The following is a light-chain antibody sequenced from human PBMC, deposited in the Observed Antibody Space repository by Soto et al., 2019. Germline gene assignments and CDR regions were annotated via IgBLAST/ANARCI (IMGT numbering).Light chain of an antibody. J-gene: IGLJ1*01. CDR2: AVS. Sequence: QPVLTQPPSASGSPGQSVTISCTGTSSDVGGYNFVSWFQQHPGKAPKLMIYAVSQRPSGVPDRFSGSKSGNTASLTVSGLQAEDEADYYCSSLGVFGTGTKLTVL. V-gene: IGLV2-8*01. CDR1: SSDVGGYNF. CDR3: SSLGV.